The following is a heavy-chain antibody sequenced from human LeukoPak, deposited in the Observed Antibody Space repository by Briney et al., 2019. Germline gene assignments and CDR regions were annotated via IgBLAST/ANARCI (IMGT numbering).Heavy chain of an antibody. CDR2: IKQDRSEK. J-gene: IGHJ4*02. CDR3: ARNPDWLRQHNYLDY. CDR1: GFTFSSYW. Sequence: PGGSLRRSCAASGFTFSSYWMSWVREAPGKGLEWMANIKQDRSEKYYVDSVKGRFTISRDNAKNSLYLQMNSLRAEDTAVYYCARNPDWLRQHNYLDYWGQGTLVTVSS. V-gene: IGHV3-7*01. D-gene: IGHD3-9*01.